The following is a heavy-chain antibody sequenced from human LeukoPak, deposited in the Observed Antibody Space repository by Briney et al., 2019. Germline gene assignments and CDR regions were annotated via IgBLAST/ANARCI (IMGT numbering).Heavy chain of an antibody. CDR3: VREVTARPGYYFDY. J-gene: IGHJ4*02. CDR2: IASSGNDI. CDR1: GFTFSSYS. D-gene: IGHD6-6*01. V-gene: IGHV3-21*01. Sequence: PGGSLRLSCAASGFTFSSYSMNWVRQAPGKGLEWVSSIASSGNDIFYADSVKGRFTLSRDTAKNSVYLQMNSLRDEDTAVYYCVREVTARPGYYFDYWGQGTLVTVSS.